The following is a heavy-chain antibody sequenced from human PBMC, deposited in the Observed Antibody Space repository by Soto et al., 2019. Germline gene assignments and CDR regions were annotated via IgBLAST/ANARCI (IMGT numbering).Heavy chain of an antibody. Sequence: ASVKVSCKASGYTFTSYGISWVRQAPGQGLEWMGWISAYNGNTNYAQKLQGRVTMTTDTSTSTAYMELRSLRSDDTAVYYCARERGVPKFCISTSCYDLYYGMDVWGQGTTVTVSS. CDR3: ARERGVPKFCISTSCYDLYYGMDV. CDR2: ISAYNGNT. J-gene: IGHJ6*02. D-gene: IGHD2-2*01. CDR1: GYTFTSYG. V-gene: IGHV1-18*01.